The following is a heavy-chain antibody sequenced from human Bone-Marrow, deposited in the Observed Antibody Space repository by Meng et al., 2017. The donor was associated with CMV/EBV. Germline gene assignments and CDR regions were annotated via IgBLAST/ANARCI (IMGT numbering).Heavy chain of an antibody. D-gene: IGHD3-3*01. CDR3: ARELPITMFGVVTYYFDF. CDR2: ITTLNGDT. CDR1: GYSFTNYG. V-gene: IGHV1-18*01. Sequence: ASVKVSCKASGYSFTNYGITWVRQAPGQGLEWMGWITTLNGDTDYAQKFQDRVAMTTDTSKGTAYMELRSLRSDDTAVYYGARELPITMFGVVTYYFDFWGQGTLVTVSS. J-gene: IGHJ4*02.